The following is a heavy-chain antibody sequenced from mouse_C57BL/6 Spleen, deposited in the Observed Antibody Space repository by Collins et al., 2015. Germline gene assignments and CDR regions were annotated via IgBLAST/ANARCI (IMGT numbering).Heavy chain of an antibody. V-gene: IGHV1-55*01. D-gene: IGHD3-2*02. J-gene: IGHJ3*01. Sequence: QVQLQQPGAELVKPGTSVKISSCKASGYTFTNYWIAWVKQRPGQGLEWIGDIYPGSDSTNYNEKFNNKATLTVDTSSSTAYMHLTSLTFEDSAVYYCARRTAQSWFANWGQGTLVTVSA. CDR1: GYTFTNYW. CDR3: ARRTAQSWFAN. CDR2: IYPGSDST.